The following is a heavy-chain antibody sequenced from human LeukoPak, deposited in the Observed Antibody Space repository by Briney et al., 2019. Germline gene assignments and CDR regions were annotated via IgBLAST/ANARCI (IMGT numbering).Heavy chain of an antibody. CDR1: GLSFSDNY. D-gene: IGHD3-9*01. Sequence: GGSLRLSCAVSGLSFSDNYMSWIRQAPGKGLEWVSYISSSGSYTNYVDSVKGRFTISRDDAKNSLFLQMNSLRAEDTAVYYCARTIGRRPGGLFDYWGQGTLVTVSS. V-gene: IGHV3-11*03. CDR3: ARTIGRRPGGLFDY. CDR2: ISSSGSYT. J-gene: IGHJ4*02.